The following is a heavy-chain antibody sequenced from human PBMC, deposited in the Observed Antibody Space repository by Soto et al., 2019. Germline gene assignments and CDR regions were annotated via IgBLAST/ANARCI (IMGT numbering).Heavy chain of an antibody. D-gene: IGHD3-3*01. V-gene: IGHV1-2*04. CDR2: INPNSGGT. Sequence: ASVKVSCKASGYTFTGYYMHWVRQAPGQGLEWMGWINPNSGGTNYAQKFQGWVTMTRDTSISTAYMELSRLRSDDTAAYYCARHRREHYDFWSGWDDDYYGMDVWGQGTTVTVSS. J-gene: IGHJ6*02. CDR3: ARHRREHYDFWSGWDDDYYGMDV. CDR1: GYTFTGYY.